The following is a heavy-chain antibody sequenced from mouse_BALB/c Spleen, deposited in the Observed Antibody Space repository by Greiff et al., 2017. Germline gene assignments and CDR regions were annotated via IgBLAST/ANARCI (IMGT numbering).Heavy chain of an antibody. D-gene: IGHD1-1*01. J-gene: IGHJ3*01. V-gene: IGHV3-8*02. CDR3: AREDYYGSSPFAY. Sequence: DVHLVESGPSLVKPSQTLSLTCSVTGDSITSGYWNWIRKFPGNKLEYMGYISYSGSTYYNPSLKSRISITRDTSKNQYYLQLNSVTTEDTATYYCAREDYYGSSPFAYWGQGTLVTVSA. CDR2: ISYSGST. CDR1: GDSITSGY.